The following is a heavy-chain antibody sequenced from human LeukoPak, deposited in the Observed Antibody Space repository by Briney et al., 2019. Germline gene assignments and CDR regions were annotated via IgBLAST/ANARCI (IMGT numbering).Heavy chain of an antibody. Sequence: GGSLRLSCTASGFTHSGYEMTWVRQAPGKGLEWMSYISVNGGAMHYADSVRGRFTTSRDDAKNSLYLPMNSLRVGDRAIYDFARKTDRLGAVGRDRYFDLWGRGTLITVSS. D-gene: IGHD6-13*01. J-gene: IGHJ2*01. CDR1: GFTHSGYE. V-gene: IGHV3-48*03. CDR2: ISVNGGAM. CDR3: ARKTDRLGAVGRDRYFDL.